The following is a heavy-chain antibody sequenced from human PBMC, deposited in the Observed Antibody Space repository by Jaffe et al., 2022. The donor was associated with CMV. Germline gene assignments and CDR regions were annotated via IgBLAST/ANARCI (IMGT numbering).Heavy chain of an antibody. J-gene: IGHJ4*02. CDR2: ISGGGGGT. Sequence: EVQVLESGGGLVQPGGSLRLSCAASGFTFSNYAMSWVRQAPGKGLEWVSAISGGGGGTYYADSVKGRFTISRDNSKNTLYLQMSSLRAEDTAVYYCAKVPSYDYGGNSDHFDYWGQGTLVTVSS. CDR3: AKVPSYDYGGNSDHFDY. CDR1: GFTFSNYA. D-gene: IGHD3-16*01. V-gene: IGHV3-23*01.